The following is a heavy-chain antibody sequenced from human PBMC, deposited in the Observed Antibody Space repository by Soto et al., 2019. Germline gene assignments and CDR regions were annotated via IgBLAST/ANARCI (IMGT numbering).Heavy chain of an antibody. V-gene: IGHV3-33*01. Sequence: QVPVVESGGGVVQPGRSLRLSCTASGFTFSGHAMHWVRQPPGKGLEWVAQIWYDGSNKYYADSVKGRFTISRDNSKNTRYVQMDSLRVEDTAVYYCARDGQSLAPYALDVWGQGTSVTVSS. CDR1: GFTFSGHA. CDR2: IWYDGSNK. J-gene: IGHJ6*02. CDR3: ARDGQSLAPYALDV. D-gene: IGHD6-19*01.